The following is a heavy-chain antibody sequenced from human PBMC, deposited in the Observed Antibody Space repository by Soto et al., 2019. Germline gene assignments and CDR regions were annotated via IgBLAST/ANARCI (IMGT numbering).Heavy chain of an antibody. CDR1: GGSFSGYY. Sequence: SETLSLTCAFYGGSFSGYYWSWIRQPPGKGLEWIGEINHSGSTNYNPSLKSRVTISVDTSKNQFSLKLSSVTAADTAVYYCARGYYYGSGSYYYYYYGMDVWGQGTTVTVSS. CDR3: ARGYYYGSGSYYYYYYGMDV. CDR2: INHSGST. J-gene: IGHJ6*02. V-gene: IGHV4-34*01. D-gene: IGHD3-10*01.